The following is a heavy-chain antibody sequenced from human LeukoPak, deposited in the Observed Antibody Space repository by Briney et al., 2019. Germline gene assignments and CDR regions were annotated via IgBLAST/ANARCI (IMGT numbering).Heavy chain of an antibody. CDR2: ISSSSSYT. V-gene: IGHV3-11*05. D-gene: IGHD2-15*01. J-gene: IGHJ4*02. CDR3: ARGPLGYCSWSSCSFDY. CDR1: GFTFSDYY. Sequence: GGSLRLSCAASGFTFSDYYMSWIRQAPGKGLEWVSYISSSSSYTNYADSVKGRFTISRDNAKNSLFLQMNSLRAEDTAVYHCARGPLGYCSWSSCSFDYWGQGTLVTVSS.